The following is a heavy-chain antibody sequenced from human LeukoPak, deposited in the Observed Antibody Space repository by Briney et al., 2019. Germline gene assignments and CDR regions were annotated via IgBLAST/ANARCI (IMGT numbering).Heavy chain of an antibody. CDR2: ISGSGGST. D-gene: IGHD3-10*01. Sequence: GSLRLSCAASGFTFSSYGMSWVRQAPGKGLEWVSAISGSGGSTYYADSVKGRFTISRDNSKNTLYLQMNSLRAEDTAVYYCAKDGRRELLWFGELPRWGQGTLVTVSS. CDR1: GFTFSSYG. V-gene: IGHV3-23*01. J-gene: IGHJ4*02. CDR3: AKDGRRELLWFGELPR.